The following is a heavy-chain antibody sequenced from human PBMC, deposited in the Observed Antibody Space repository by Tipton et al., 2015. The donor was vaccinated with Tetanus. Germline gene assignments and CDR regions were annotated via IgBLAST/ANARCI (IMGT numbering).Heavy chain of an antibody. CDR2: IFPRDSDT. CDR1: GFDFGTSW. J-gene: IGHJ4*02. CDR3: ARDAAQTSVHFDS. D-gene: IGHD2-2*01. Sequence: QLVQSGPEVKKPGESLKISCTASGFDFGTSWIGWVRRLPGAGLEWLGIIFPRDSDTKYSPSFVGRVSISVDKSTSTAFLQWTSREASDTATYYCARDAAQTSVHFDSWGQGTLVTVSS. V-gene: IGHV5-51*01.